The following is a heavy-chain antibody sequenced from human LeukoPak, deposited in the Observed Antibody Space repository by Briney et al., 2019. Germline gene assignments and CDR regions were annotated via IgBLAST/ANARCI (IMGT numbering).Heavy chain of an antibody. CDR1: GFTFSSYS. Sequence: GGSLRLSCAASGFTFSSYSMNWVRQAPGKGLEWVSSISSSSSYIYYTDSVKGRFTISRDNAKNSLYLQMNSLRAEDTAVYYCARGFMVRGQEGYWGQGTLVTVSS. CDR3: ARGFMVRGQEGY. D-gene: IGHD3-10*01. J-gene: IGHJ4*02. V-gene: IGHV3-21*01. CDR2: ISSSSSYI.